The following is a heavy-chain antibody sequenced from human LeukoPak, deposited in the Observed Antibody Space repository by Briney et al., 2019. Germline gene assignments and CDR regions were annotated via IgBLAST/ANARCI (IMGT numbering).Heavy chain of an antibody. J-gene: IGHJ5*02. D-gene: IGHD3-10*01. CDR2: IYYSGST. Sequence: PSETLSLTCTVSGGSISSNSYYWGWIRQPPGKGLEWIGSIYYSGSTYYNPSLKSRVTISVDTSKNQFSLKLSSVTAADTAVYYCAPRGITMVRGVIRNNWFDPWGQGTLVTVSS. CDR1: GGSISSNSYY. CDR3: APRGITMVRGVIRNNWFDP. V-gene: IGHV4-39*07.